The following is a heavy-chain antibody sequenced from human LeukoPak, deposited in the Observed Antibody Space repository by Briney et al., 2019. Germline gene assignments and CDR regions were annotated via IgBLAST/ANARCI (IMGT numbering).Heavy chain of an antibody. D-gene: IGHD6-13*01. CDR2: IRYDGSNK. Sequence: PVGSLRLSCAASGFTFSSYGMHRVRQAPGKGLEWVAFIRYDGSNKYYADSVKGRFTISRDNSKNTLYLQMNSLRAEDTAVYYCAKGPAKLAAAGYYFDYWGQGTLVTVSS. V-gene: IGHV3-30*02. CDR1: GFTFSSYG. CDR3: AKGPAKLAAAGYYFDY. J-gene: IGHJ4*02.